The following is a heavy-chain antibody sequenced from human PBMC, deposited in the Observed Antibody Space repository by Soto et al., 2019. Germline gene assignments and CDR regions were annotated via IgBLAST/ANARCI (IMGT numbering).Heavy chain of an antibody. CDR2: IIPILGIA. V-gene: IGHV1-69*02. CDR1: GGTFSSYT. CDR3: ASLMSSGYYYGMDV. Sequence: QVQLVQSGAEVKKPGSSVKVSCKASGGTFSSYTISWVRQAPGQGLEWMGRIIPILGIANYAQKFQGRGTFTADKSTSTAYMGLSSLRSEDTAVYYCASLMSSGYYYGMDVWGQGTTVTVSS. J-gene: IGHJ6*02. D-gene: IGHD3-10*01.